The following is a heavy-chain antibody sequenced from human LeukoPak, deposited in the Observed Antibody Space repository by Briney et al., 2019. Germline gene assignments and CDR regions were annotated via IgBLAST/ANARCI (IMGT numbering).Heavy chain of an antibody. J-gene: IGHJ4*02. V-gene: IGHV4-38-2*01. CDR2: IYHSGST. Sequence: SETLSFTCAVSGYSISSGYYWGWIRQPPGKGLEWIGSIYHSGSTYYNPSLKSRVTISVDTSKNQFSLKVSSVTAADTAVYYCARGGLQYDYWGQGTLVTVSS. D-gene: IGHD4-11*01. CDR1: GYSISSGYY. CDR3: ARGGLQYDY.